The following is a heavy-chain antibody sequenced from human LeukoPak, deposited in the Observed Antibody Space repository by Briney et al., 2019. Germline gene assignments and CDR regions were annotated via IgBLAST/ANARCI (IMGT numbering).Heavy chain of an antibody. CDR2: TSSSSAYT. D-gene: IGHD4-11*01. J-gene: IGHJ4*02. CDR1: GFTFSSFS. Sequence: GGSLRLSCAASGFTFSSFSMIWVRQAPGKGLEWVSSTSSSSAYTFYAESGKGRFTISRDNAKNSLFLQMNSLRAEDTAVYYCARERYGNYNWGQGTLVTVSS. CDR3: ARERYGNYN. V-gene: IGHV3-21*04.